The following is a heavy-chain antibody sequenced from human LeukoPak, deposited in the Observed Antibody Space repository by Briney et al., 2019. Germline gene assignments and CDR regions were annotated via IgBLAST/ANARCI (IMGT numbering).Heavy chain of an antibody. V-gene: IGHV3-23*01. CDR2: ISGGGGST. CDR1: GFIFSNYA. D-gene: IGHD6-19*01. Sequence: GGSLRRSCAASGFIFSNYAMSWVRQAPGKGLEWVSAISGGGGSTYYADSEKGRFTISRDTSKNTLYLQMNSLRAEDTAVYYCASQTEYAGGWVDYWGQGTLFTVSS. J-gene: IGHJ4*02. CDR3: ASQTEYAGGWVDY.